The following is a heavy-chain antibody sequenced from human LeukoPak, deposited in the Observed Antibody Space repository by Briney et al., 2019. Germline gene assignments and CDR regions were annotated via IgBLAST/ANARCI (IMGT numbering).Heavy chain of an antibody. J-gene: IGHJ4*02. CDR2: IYYSGST. D-gene: IGHD3-10*01. CDR3: ARLGGQAPRYYGSGSYPIDY. V-gene: IGHV4-59*08. Sequence: SETLSFTCTVSGGSISSYYWSWIRQPPGKGLEWIGYIYYSGSTNYNPSLKSRVTISVDTSKNQFSLKLSSVTAADTAVYYCARLGGQAPRYYGSGSYPIDYWGQGTLVTVSS. CDR1: GGSISSYY.